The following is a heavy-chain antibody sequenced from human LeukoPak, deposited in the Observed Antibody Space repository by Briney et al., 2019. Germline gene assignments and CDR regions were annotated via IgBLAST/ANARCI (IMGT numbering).Heavy chain of an antibody. CDR1: GYTFTSYG. CDR3: ARYDPDYGGNSAFDY. J-gene: IGHJ4*02. D-gene: IGHD4-23*01. Sequence: ASVKVSCKASGYTFTSYGISWVRQAPGQGLEWMGWISAYNGNTNYAQKLQGRVTMTTDTSTSTAYMELRGLRSDDTAVYYCARYDPDYGGNSAFDYWGQGTLVTVSS. CDR2: ISAYNGNT. V-gene: IGHV1-18*01.